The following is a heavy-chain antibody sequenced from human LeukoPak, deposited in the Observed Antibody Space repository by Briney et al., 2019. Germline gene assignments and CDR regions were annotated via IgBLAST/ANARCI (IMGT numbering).Heavy chain of an antibody. V-gene: IGHV3-33*06. CDR1: GISFSSHG. D-gene: IGHD3-10*01. Sequence: GGSLRLSCVVSGISFSSHGMHWVRQAPGKGLEWVAVIWYDGSNIWYADSVKGRFTISRDNSKNTVYLQMNSLRAEDTAVYYCAKGGDGDKYYFDYWGQGTLVTVSS. J-gene: IGHJ4*02. CDR2: IWYDGSNI. CDR3: AKGGDGDKYYFDY.